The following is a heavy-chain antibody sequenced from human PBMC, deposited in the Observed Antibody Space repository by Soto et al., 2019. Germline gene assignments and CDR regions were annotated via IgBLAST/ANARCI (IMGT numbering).Heavy chain of an antibody. D-gene: IGHD3-10*01. J-gene: IGHJ5*02. CDR2: SYYSGST. V-gene: IGHV4-31*03. CDR1: GGSISSGGYY. Sequence: PSETLSLTCTVSGGSISSGGYYWSWSRQHPGKGLEWIGYSYYSGSTYYNPSLKSRVTISVDTSKNQFSLKLSSVTAADTAVYYCARDPGTALHNWFDPWGQGTLVTVSS. CDR3: ARDPGTALHNWFDP.